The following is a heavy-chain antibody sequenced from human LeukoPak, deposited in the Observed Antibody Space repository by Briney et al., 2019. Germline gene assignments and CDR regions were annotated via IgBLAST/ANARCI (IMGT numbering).Heavy chain of an antibody. CDR2: IYTSGSN. V-gene: IGHV4-61*02. Sequence: SEPLSLPCPVPGGSIISGRYYWTWVRQPAGKGLEWIGRIYTSGSNNYNPSLQSRFTISLDTSKNQFSLKLGSVTAADTAVYYCARAPDYFYYYYMDVWGKGTTVTISS. CDR1: GGSIISGRYY. CDR3: ARAPDYFYYYYMDV. J-gene: IGHJ6*03.